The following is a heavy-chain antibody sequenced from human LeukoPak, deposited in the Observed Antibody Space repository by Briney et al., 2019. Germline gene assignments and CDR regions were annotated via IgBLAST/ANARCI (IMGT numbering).Heavy chain of an antibody. CDR1: GYTFTGYY. CDR2: ILPIIHIP. D-gene: IGHD3-3*01. Sequence: SVKVSCKASGYTFTGYYMHWVRQAPGQGLEWMGRILPIIHIPDYAQKFQDRVTITADTSTNTACMELGSLRSEDTAVYYCARETEDDSIFGVVFGPLDYWGQGTLVTVSS. CDR3: ARETEDDSIFGVVFGPLDY. V-gene: IGHV1-69*04. J-gene: IGHJ4*02.